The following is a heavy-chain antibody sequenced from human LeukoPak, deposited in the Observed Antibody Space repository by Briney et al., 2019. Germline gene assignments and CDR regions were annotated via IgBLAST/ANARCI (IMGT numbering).Heavy chain of an antibody. CDR2: ISAYNGNT. CDR3: ARVAFPWGSGFEGVFDY. D-gene: IGHD7-27*01. V-gene: IGHV1-18*01. CDR1: GYTFTSYG. Sequence: ASVKVSCKASGYTFTSYGISWVRQAPGQGLEWMGWISAYNGNTNYAQKLQGRVTMTTDTSTSTAYMELRSLRSDDTAVYYCARVAFPWGSGFEGVFDYWGQGTLVTVSS. J-gene: IGHJ4*02.